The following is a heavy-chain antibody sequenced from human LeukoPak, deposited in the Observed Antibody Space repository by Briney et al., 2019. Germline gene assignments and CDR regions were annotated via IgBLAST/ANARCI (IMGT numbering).Heavy chain of an antibody. CDR1: GFTFSSYS. D-gene: IGHD6-6*01. CDR3: ARDRTYSSSSVWFDP. Sequence: NPGGSLRLSCAASGFTFSSYSMNWVRQASGKGLEWVSSISTSSSAIYYADSVKGRFTISRDNAKNSLYLQMNTLRAEDTAVYYCARDRTYSSSSVWFDPWGQGTLVTVSS. CDR2: ISTSSSAI. J-gene: IGHJ5*02. V-gene: IGHV3-21*01.